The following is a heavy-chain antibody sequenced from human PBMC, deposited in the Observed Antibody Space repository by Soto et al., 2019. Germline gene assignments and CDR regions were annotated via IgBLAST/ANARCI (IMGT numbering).Heavy chain of an antibody. CDR3: ARDLMTASRYYHGMDV. V-gene: IGHV3-33*01. CDR2: IWYDGSNK. Sequence: GGSLRLSCAASGFTFSSYGMHWVRQAPGKGLEWVAVIWYDGSNKYYADSVKGRFTISRDNSKNTLYLQMNSLRAEDTAVYYCARDLMTASRYYHGMDVWGQGTTVTVSS. J-gene: IGHJ6*02. CDR1: GFTFSSYG. D-gene: IGHD2-21*02.